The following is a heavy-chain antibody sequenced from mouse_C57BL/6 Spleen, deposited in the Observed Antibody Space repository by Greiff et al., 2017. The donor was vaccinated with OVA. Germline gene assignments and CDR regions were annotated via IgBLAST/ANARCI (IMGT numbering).Heavy chain of an antibody. CDR3: ARIYDGHYWYFDV. V-gene: IGHV1-64*01. D-gene: IGHD2-3*01. CDR2: IHPNSGST. J-gene: IGHJ1*03. CDR1: GYTFTSYW. Sequence: QVQLQQPGAELVKPGASVKLSCKASGYTFTSYWMHWVKQRPGQGLEWIGMIHPNSGSTNYNEKFKSKATLTVDKSSSTAYMQLSSLTSEDSAVYYCARIYDGHYWYFDVWGTGTTVTVSS.